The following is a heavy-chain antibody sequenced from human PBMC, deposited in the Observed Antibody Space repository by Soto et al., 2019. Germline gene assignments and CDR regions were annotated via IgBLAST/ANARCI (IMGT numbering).Heavy chain of an antibody. CDR2: ISGSGDYT. V-gene: IGHV3-23*01. Sequence: PGGSLRLSCAASGFTLSIYAMSWVRQAPGKGLEWVSAISGSGDYTYYADSVTGRFAISRDNSKNTLYLQMNSLRAEDTAVYYCARDPNSSGYYGTFDYWGQGTLVTVSS. CDR3: ARDPNSSGYYGTFDY. J-gene: IGHJ4*02. CDR1: GFTLSIYA. D-gene: IGHD3-22*01.